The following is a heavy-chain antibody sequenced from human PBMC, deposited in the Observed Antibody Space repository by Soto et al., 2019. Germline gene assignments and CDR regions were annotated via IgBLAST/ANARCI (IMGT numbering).Heavy chain of an antibody. D-gene: IGHD1-26*01. CDR3: ARDGGGYYAFDI. CDR1: RGSISIGSYY. Sequence: SETLSLTFSVSRGSISIGSYYWSCIRQHTGKGLECIGYIYYSGSTYYNPSLKSRVTISVDTSKNQFSLKLSSVTAADTAVYYCARDGGGYYAFDIWGQGTMVTGSS. CDR2: IYYSGST. V-gene: IGHV4-31*03. J-gene: IGHJ3*02.